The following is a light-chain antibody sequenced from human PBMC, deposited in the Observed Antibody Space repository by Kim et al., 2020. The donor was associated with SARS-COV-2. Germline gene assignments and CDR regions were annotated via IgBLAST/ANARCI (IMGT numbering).Light chain of an antibody. CDR1: SGSIASDF. Sequence: GKTVIITCTRTSGSIASDFVQRFQRRPGSSPTTVIYEKYQRPSGVPDRFSGSVDSSSNSASLTISGLKTVDEAEYYCQSYDDNSWVFGGGTKLTVL. J-gene: IGLJ3*02. V-gene: IGLV6-57*01. CDR3: QSYDDNSWV. CDR2: EKY.